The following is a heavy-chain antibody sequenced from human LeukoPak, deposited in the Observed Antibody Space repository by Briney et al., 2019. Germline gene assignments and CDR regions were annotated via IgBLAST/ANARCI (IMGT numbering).Heavy chain of an antibody. CDR1: GGSMSSYY. V-gene: IGHV4-59*08. CDR2: IYYSGST. D-gene: IGHD5-24*01. Sequence: PSETLPLTCTVSGGSMSSYYWSWIRQPPGKGLEWIGYIYYSGSTKYNPSLKSRVTISVDTSKNQFCLKLSSVTAADTAVYYCARGARAGYNLEPFDYWGQGTLVTVSS. CDR3: ARGARAGYNLEPFDY. J-gene: IGHJ4*02.